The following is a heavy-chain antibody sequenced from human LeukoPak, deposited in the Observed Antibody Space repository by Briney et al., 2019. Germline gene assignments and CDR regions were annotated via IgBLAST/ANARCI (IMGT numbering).Heavy chain of an antibody. CDR3: AREGYCSSTSCYTPRLYYFDY. Sequence: GGSLRLSCAASGFTFSDYYMSWIRQAPGKGLEWVSYISSSGSTIYYADSVKGRFTISRDNAKNSLYLQMNSLRAEDTAVYYCAREGYCSSTSCYTPRLYYFDYWGQGTLVTVSS. J-gene: IGHJ4*02. CDR1: GFTFSDYY. V-gene: IGHV3-11*04. D-gene: IGHD2-2*02. CDR2: ISSSGSTI.